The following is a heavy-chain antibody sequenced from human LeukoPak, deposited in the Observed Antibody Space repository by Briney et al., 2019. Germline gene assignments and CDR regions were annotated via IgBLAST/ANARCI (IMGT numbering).Heavy chain of an antibody. D-gene: IGHD4-17*01. V-gene: IGHV2-26*01. CDR1: GFSLSNARMG. Sequence: SGPTLVNPTETLTLTCTVCGFSLSNARMGVSWIRQPPGKALGWFAHIISNDEKSYSTSLKSRLTISNDTSKRQVVLTMTNMDSVYTATYYCARIPNYGDYDNWLDPWGQGTLVTVSS. CDR2: IISNDEK. CDR3: ARIPNYGDYDNWLDP. J-gene: IGHJ5*02.